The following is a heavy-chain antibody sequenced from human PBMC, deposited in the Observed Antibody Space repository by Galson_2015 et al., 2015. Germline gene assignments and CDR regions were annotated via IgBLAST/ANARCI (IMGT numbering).Heavy chain of an antibody. CDR2: ISGSGLDWISRIRGRGGAT. D-gene: IGHD2-15*01. CDR1: GFTFSRCA. V-gene: IGHV3-23*01. Sequence: SLRLSCAASGFTFSRCAMTWVRQAAGKGLEWVSSISGSGLDWISRIRGRGGATYYADSVKCRFTIYRNNSKNTLYLQVSSMRANDSYVDCYLQGCCCSGFDSWGQGTLVTVSS. CDR3: LQGCCCSGFDS. J-gene: IGHJ4*02.